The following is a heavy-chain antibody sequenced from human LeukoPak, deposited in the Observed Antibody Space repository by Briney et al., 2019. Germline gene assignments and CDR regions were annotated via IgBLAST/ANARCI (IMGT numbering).Heavy chain of an antibody. J-gene: IGHJ6*02. CDR1: GYTFTSYG. CDR3: ARVSGGSYYIYYYYGMDV. D-gene: IGHD1-26*01. V-gene: IGHV1-18*01. CDR2: ISAYNGNT. Sequence: ASVKVSCKASGYTFTSYGISWLRQAPGQGLEWMGWISAYNGNTNYAQKLQGRVTMTTDTSTSTAYMELRSLRSDDTAVYYCARVSGGSYYIYYYYGMDVWGQGTTVTVSS.